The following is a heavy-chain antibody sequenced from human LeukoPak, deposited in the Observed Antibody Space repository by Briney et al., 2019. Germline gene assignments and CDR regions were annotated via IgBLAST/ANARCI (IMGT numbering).Heavy chain of an antibody. CDR2: INPNSGDT. CDR1: GYTFTSYD. Sequence: ASVKVTCKASGYTFTSYDINWVRQATGQGLEWMGRINPNSGDTNYAQKFQGRVTMTRDTSINTAYMELSRLTSDDTAVYYCARGLSTIFVPATACLDFWGQGTLVTVSS. J-gene: IGHJ4*02. V-gene: IGHV1-2*06. D-gene: IGHD3-3*01. CDR3: ARGLSTIFVPATACLDF.